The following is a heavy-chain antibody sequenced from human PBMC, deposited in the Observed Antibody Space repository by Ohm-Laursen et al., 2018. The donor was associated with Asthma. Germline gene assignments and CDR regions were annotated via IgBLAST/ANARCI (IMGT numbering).Heavy chain of an antibody. J-gene: IGHJ4*02. CDR1: GFKFSDYY. CDR3: ARGNLEGLQ. CDR2: ISSDSIHT. V-gene: IGHV3-11*06. D-gene: IGHD5-24*01. Sequence: GSLRLSCAAAGFKFSDYYMSWIRQAPGKGLEYVSHISSDSIHTEYADSVKGRFTISRDNAKNSLYLQMNSLRADDTAVYYCARGNLEGLQWGQGTLITVSS.